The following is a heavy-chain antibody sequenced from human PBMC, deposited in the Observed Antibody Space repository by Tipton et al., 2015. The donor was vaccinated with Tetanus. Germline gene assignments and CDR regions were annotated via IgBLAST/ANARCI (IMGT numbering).Heavy chain of an antibody. CDR1: GFTFSSYG. D-gene: IGHD2-15*01. J-gene: IGHJ3*02. CDR3: AREVVVVAATCAFDI. V-gene: IGHV3-33*01. Sequence: SLRLSCAASGFTFSSYGMHWVRQAPGKGLEWVAVIWYDGSNKYYADSVKGRFTISRDNSKNTLYLQMNSLRAEDTAVYYCAREVVVVAATCAFDIWGQGTMVTVSS. CDR2: IWYDGSNK.